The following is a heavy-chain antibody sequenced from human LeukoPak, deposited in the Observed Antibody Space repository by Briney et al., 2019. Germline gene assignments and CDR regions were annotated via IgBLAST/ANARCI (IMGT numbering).Heavy chain of an antibody. CDR1: GGSVSRSSYD. V-gene: IGHV4-39*01. CDR3: ARHFPLMDYTGWNQGCFDR. CDR2: IYSSRST. Sequence: SETLSLTCNVSGGSVSRSSYDWGWLRQPPGKGLEGIGSIYSSRSTSYVPSLKNRVTISVDTSEKQCSLELHSVAAADTAVYYCARHFPLMDYTGWNQGCFDRWGQGTLVTVSS. J-gene: IGHJ5*02. D-gene: IGHD1-1*01.